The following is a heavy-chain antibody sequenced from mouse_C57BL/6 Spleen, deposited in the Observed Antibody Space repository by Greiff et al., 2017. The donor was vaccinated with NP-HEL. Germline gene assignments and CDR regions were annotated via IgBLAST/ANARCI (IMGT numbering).Heavy chain of an antibody. V-gene: IGHV1-42*01. CDR2: INPSTGGT. D-gene: IGHD2-4*01. CDR1: GYSFTGYY. Sequence: EVQLQQSGPELVKPGASVKISCKASGYSFTGYYMNWVKQSPEKSLEWIGEINPSTGGTTYNQKFKAKATLTVDKSSSTAYMQLKSLTSEDSAVYYCANYDYDDWYFDVWGTGTTVTVSS. CDR3: ANYDYDDWYFDV. J-gene: IGHJ1*03.